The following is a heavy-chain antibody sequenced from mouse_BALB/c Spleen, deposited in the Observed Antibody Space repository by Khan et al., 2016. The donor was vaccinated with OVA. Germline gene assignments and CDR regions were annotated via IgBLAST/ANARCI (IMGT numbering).Heavy chain of an antibody. CDR1: GYTFTSYW. V-gene: IGHV1-61*01. CDR2: IDPSDSKT. CDR3: ARGGYGTSFAF. D-gene: IGHD1-1*02. Sequence: QVQLQQPGAELVRPGASVKLSCKASGYTFTSYWINWVKQRPGQGLEWIGMIDPSDSKTHYNQMFKDKATLTIATSSSTAYMQLSSLTSEDSAVYCCARGGYGTSFAFWGQGTLVTVSS. J-gene: IGHJ3*01.